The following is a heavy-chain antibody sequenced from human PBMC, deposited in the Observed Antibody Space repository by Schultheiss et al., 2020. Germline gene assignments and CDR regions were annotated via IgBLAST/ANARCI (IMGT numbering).Heavy chain of an antibody. Sequence: SETLSLTCTVSGDSITSGNYYWSWIRQPPGKGLEWIGEINHSGSTNYNPSLKSRVTISVDTSKNQFSLKLSSVTAADTAVYYCARGGCSSTSCYVFGYGMDVWGQGTTVTVSS. CDR3: ARGGCSSTSCYVFGYGMDV. CDR2: INHSGST. V-gene: IGHV4-39*07. J-gene: IGHJ6*02. D-gene: IGHD2-2*01. CDR1: GDSITSGNYY.